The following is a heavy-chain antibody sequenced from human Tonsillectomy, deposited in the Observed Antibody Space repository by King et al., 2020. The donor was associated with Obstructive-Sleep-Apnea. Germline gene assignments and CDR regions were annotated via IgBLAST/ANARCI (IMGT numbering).Heavy chain of an antibody. J-gene: IGHJ4*02. V-gene: IGHV3-15*01. Sequence: VQLVESGGGLVKPGGSLRLSFAASGFTFSNAWMRWVRPGPGEGRGWVCGIKSKTDGGTTDYAAPVKGRFTISRDDSKNTLYLQMNSLKTEDTAVYYCTTGGGDYWGQGTLVTVSS. D-gene: IGHD2-15*01. CDR2: IKSKTDGGTT. CDR1: GFTFSNAW. CDR3: TTGGGDY.